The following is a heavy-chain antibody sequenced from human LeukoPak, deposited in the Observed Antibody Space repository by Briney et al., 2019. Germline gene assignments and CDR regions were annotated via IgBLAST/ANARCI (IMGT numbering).Heavy chain of an antibody. J-gene: IGHJ4*02. CDR1: GGSISSYS. CDR3: AREFSGTSIAARVFDS. Sequence: KPSETLSLTCTVSGGSISSYSWSWIRQPAGKGLEWIGRIHTSGSTNYNPSLKSRVTMSVDTSKNQFSLKLSSVTAADTAIYYCAREFSGTSIAARVFDSWGQGTLVTVSS. CDR2: IHTSGST. V-gene: IGHV4-4*07. D-gene: IGHD6-6*01.